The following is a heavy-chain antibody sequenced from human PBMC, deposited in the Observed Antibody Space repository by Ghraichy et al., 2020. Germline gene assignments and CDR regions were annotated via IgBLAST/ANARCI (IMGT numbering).Heavy chain of an antibody. J-gene: IGHJ4*02. V-gene: IGHV3-7*03. CDR1: GFTFSSYW. CDR3: ARVDRVEQWLVGDFDY. CDR2: IKQDGSEK. D-gene: IGHD6-19*01. Sequence: GGSLRLSCAASGFTFSSYWMSWVRQAPGKGLEWVANIKQDGSEKYYVDSVKGRFTISRDNAKNSLYLQMNSLRSEDTAVYYCARVDRVEQWLVGDFDYWGQGTLVTVSS.